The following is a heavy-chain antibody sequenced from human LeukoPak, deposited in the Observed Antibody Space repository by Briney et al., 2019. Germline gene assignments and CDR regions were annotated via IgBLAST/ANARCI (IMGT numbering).Heavy chain of an antibody. CDR2: INPHNGDT. J-gene: IGHJ5*02. CDR3: AREAYGRFDP. D-gene: IGHD4-17*01. Sequence: ASVKVSCKASGYTFTTNGISWVRQAPGQGLEGMGWINPHNGDTNYAPILQGRVTMTTDTSTSTAYMELRGLRSDDTAMYYCAREAYGRFDPWGQGTLVTVSS. V-gene: IGHV1-18*01. CDR1: GYTFTTNG.